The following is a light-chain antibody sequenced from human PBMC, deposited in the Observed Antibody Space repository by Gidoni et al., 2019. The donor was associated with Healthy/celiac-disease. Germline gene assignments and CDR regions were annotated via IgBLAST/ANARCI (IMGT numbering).Light chain of an antibody. CDR3: NSRDSSGNHQV. CDR1: SLRSYY. V-gene: IGLV3-19*01. CDR2: GKN. J-gene: IGLJ2*01. Sequence: SSELTQDPAMSVALGQTVRITCQGDSLRSYYASWYQQKPGQAPVLVIYGKNTRPSGIPDRFSGSSSGHTASLTITGAQAEDEADYYCNSRDSSGNHQVFGGGTKLTVL.